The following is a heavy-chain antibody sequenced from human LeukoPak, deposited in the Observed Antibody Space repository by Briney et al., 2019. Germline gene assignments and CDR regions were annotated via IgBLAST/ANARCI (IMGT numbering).Heavy chain of an antibody. CDR1: GYTFTRYY. CDR2: INPSGGST. V-gene: IGHV1-46*01. J-gene: IGHJ4*02. Sequence: GDSLRVSCTXSGYTFTRYYMHGVQQAPAQGLECVGIINPSGGSTSYAQKFQGRVTMTRDTSTSTVYMELSSLRSEDTAVYYCARAPAAVANIWDYWGQGTLVTVSS. D-gene: IGHD6-19*01. CDR3: ARAPAAVANIWDY.